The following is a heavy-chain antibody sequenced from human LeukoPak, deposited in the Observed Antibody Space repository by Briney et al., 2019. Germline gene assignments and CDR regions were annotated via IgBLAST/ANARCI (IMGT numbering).Heavy chain of an antibody. D-gene: IGHD4-17*01. CDR3: SRGDDYGDYATITATHYFDY. CDR2: IRSKAYGGTT. Sequence: GESLRLSCTASGFTFGDYAMSWFRQAPGKGLAWVGFIRSKAYGGTTEYAASVNGRFTISRDDSKSIAYLQMNSLKTEDTAVYYCSRGDDYGDYATITATHYFDYWGQGTLVTVSS. V-gene: IGHV3-49*03. CDR1: GFTFGDYA. J-gene: IGHJ4*02.